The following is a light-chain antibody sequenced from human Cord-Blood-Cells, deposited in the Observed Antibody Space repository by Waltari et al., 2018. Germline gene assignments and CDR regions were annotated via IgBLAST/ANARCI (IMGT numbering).Light chain of an antibody. CDR2: AAS. CDR1: QSINSY. CDR3: QQSYSTPRT. J-gene: IGKJ1*01. V-gene: IGKV1-39*01. Sequence: IQLTQPPSSLSASVGDRVTIPCRASQSINSYLNWYQQKPGKAPKLLIYAASSLQSGVPARFSGSGSGTDFTLTISRLQPEDFATYYCQQSYSTPRTFGQGTKVEIK.